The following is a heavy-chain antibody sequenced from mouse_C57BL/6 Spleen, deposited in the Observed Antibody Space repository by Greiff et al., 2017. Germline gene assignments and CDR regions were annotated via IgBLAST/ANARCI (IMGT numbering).Heavy chain of an antibody. CDR3: TTFDGRRRDY. CDR1: GFNIKDDY. D-gene: IGHD1-2*01. V-gene: IGHV14-4*01. Sequence: EVQLQQSGAELVRPGASVKLSCTASGFNIKDDYMHWVKQRPEQGLEWIGWIDPENGDTEYASKFQGKATITADTSSNTAYLQLSSLTSEDTAVYYCTTFDGRRRDYWGQGTSVTVSS. CDR2: IDPENGDT. J-gene: IGHJ4*01.